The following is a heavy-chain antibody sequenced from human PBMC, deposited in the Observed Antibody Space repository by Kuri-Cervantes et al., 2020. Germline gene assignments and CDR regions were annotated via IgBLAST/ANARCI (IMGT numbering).Heavy chain of an antibody. V-gene: IGHV3-9*01. CDR3: AKTATTYYYDSSGYYEDY. J-gene: IGHJ4*02. D-gene: IGHD3-22*01. Sequence: LSLTCAASGFTFDDYAMHWVRQAPGKGLEWVSGISWNSGSIGYADSVKGRFTISRDNSKNTLYLQMNSLRAEDTAVYYCAKTATTYYYDSSGYYEDYWGQGTLVTVSS. CDR1: GFTFDDYA. CDR2: ISWNSGSI.